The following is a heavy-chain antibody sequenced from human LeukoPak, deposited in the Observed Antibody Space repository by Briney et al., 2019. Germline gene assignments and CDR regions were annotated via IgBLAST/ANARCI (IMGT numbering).Heavy chain of an antibody. D-gene: IGHD3-10*01. CDR3: ARESLINYGSGSSDY. V-gene: IGHV6-1*01. Sequence: SQALSLTCAISGDSVSSNSAAWNWIRQSPSRGLEWLGRTYYRSKWYNDYAVSVKSRITINPDTSKNQFSLQLNSVTPEDTAVYYCARESLINYGSGSSDYWGQGTLVTVSS. J-gene: IGHJ4*02. CDR1: GDSVSSNSAA. CDR2: TYYRSKWYN.